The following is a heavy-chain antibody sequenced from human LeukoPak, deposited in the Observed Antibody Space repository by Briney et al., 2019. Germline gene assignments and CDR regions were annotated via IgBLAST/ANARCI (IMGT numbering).Heavy chain of an antibody. D-gene: IGHD6-19*01. CDR1: GYTITNNY. CDR2: INPSGTGT. V-gene: IGHV1-46*01. J-gene: IGHJ4*02. Sequence: ASVKVSCKASGYTITNNYMHWVRQAPGQGLEWMGVINPSGTGTSYAQKFQGRITMSRDTSISTAYMELSRLRSDDTAVYYCARDYSSGWFDYWGQGTLVTVSS. CDR3: ARDYSSGWFDY.